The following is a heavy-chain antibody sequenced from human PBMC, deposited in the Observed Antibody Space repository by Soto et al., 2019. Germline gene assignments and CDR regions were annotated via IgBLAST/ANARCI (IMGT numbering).Heavy chain of an antibody. Sequence: SETLSLTCTVSGGSISSSSYYWGWIRQPPGKGLEWIGSIYYSGSTYYNPSLKSRVTISVDTSKNQFSLKLSSVTAADTAVYYCERQFTYYSAPYSFDYGGQGTLVTVSS. CDR3: ERQFTYYSAPYSFDY. D-gene: IGHD3-10*01. CDR1: GGSISSSSYY. J-gene: IGHJ4*02. V-gene: IGHV4-39*01. CDR2: IYYSGST.